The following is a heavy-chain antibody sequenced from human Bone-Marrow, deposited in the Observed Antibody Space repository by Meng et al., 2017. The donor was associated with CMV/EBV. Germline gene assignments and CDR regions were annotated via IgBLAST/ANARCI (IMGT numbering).Heavy chain of an antibody. CDR3: ASLWDAFDI. D-gene: IGHD2-21*01. CDR1: GFTFSSYS. Sequence: GESLKISCAASGFTFSSYSMNWVRQAPGKGLEWVSSISSSSSYIYYADSVKGRFTISRVNAKNSLYLQMNSLRAEDTAVYYCASLWDAFDIWGQGTMVTVSS. V-gene: IGHV3-21*01. J-gene: IGHJ3*02. CDR2: ISSSSSYI.